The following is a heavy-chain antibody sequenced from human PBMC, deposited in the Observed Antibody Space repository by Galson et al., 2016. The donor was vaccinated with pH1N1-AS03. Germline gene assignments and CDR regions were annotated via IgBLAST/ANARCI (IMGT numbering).Heavy chain of an antibody. CDR1: GDTLSSYA. Sequence: SVKVSCKASGDTLSSYALTWVRQAPGQGLEWMGGISPIFKTPDYAQEFQGRVTITAEEFRNTAYVELSNLRSDDTAVYYCARGRARYSPLEYWGQGSLVTVSS. CDR3: ARGRARYSPLEY. J-gene: IGHJ4*02. D-gene: IGHD2/OR15-2a*01. CDR2: ISPIFKTP. V-gene: IGHV1-69*13.